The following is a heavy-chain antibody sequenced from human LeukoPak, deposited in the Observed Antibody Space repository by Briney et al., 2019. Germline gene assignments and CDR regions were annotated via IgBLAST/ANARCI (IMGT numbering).Heavy chain of an antibody. J-gene: IGHJ5*02. Sequence: ASVKVSCKASGGTFNSYAISWVRQAPGQGLEWMGGIIPIFGTANYAQKFQGRVTITADESTSTAYMELSSLRSEDTAVYYCARGKSGGDLGPGFDPWGQGTLVTVSS. V-gene: IGHV1-69*13. CDR3: ARGKSGGDLGPGFDP. CDR1: GGTFNSYA. D-gene: IGHD2-21*02. CDR2: IIPIFGTA.